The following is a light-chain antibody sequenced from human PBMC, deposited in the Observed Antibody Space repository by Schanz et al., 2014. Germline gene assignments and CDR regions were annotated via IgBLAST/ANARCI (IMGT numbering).Light chain of an antibody. J-gene: IGLJ2*01. CDR3: SSYEGSNNVL. Sequence: QSALTQPPSVSGSPGQSVTISCTGTSSDVGSYNRVSWYQQPPGTAPKLMIYEVSNRPSGVPDRFSGSKSGNTASLTISGLQAEDEADYYCSSYEGSNNVLFGGGTKLTVL. V-gene: IGLV2-18*02. CDR2: EVS. CDR1: SSDVGSYNR.